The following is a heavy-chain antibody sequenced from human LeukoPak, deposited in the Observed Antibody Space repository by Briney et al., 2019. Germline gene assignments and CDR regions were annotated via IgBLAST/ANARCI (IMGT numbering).Heavy chain of an antibody. V-gene: IGHV3-23*01. D-gene: IGHD1-1*01. J-gene: IGHJ4*02. Sequence: GESLTLSCAAVGFTFSTYAMRWVRQSPARGLEWVSSIRGGGDTFYADSVKGRFTLSRDDSRNTVFLQLNNLRVEDTAIYYCAKANWVSNADAVWWGQGTVVTVSS. CDR1: GFTFSTYA. CDR3: AKANWVSNADAVW. CDR2: IRGGGDT.